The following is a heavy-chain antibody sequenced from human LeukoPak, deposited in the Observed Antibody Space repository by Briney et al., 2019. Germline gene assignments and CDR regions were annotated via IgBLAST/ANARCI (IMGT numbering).Heavy chain of an antibody. D-gene: IGHD3-22*01. CDR1: GYTFTGYY. J-gene: IGHJ4*02. CDR2: INPNSGGT. CDR3: ARLPYYYDSSGYIMPTEFDY. Sequence: ASVKVSCKASGYTFTGYYMHWVRQAPGQGLEWMGWINPNSGGTNYAQKFQGRVTTTRDTSISTAYMELSRLRPDDTAVYYCARLPYYYDSSGYIMPTEFDYWGQGTLVTVSS. V-gene: IGHV1-2*02.